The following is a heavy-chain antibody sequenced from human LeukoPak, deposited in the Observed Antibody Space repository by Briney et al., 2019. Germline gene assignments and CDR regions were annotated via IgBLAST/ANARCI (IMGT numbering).Heavy chain of an antibody. V-gene: IGHV4-34*01. CDR2: INHSGST. Sequence: SETLSLTCAVYGGSFSGYYWSWIRQPPGKGLEWMGEINHSGSTNYNPSLKSRVTISVDTSKNQFSLKLSSVTAADTAVYYCARGPRGYDILTGSFYYYYMDVWGKGTTVTVSS. CDR3: ARGPRGYDILTGSFYYYYMDV. CDR1: GGSFSGYY. D-gene: IGHD3-9*01. J-gene: IGHJ6*03.